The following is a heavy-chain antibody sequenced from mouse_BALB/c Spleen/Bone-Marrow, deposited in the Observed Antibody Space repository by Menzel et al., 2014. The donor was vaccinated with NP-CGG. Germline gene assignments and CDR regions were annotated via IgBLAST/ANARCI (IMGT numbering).Heavy chain of an antibody. J-gene: IGHJ1*01. Sequence: EVQGVESGGGLVKPGGSLKLSCAASGFTFSSYAMSWVRQTPEKRLEWVASISSGGSTYYPDSVKGRFTISRDNARNILYLQMSRLRSEDTAMYYCARGDYYGSSFYWYFDVWGAGTTVTVSS. D-gene: IGHD1-1*01. CDR1: GFTFSSYA. V-gene: IGHV5-6-5*01. CDR3: ARGDYYGSSFYWYFDV. CDR2: ISSGGST.